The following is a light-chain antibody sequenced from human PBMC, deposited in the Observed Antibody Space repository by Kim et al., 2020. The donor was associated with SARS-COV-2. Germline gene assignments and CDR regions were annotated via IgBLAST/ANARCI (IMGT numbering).Light chain of an antibody. V-gene: IGKV1-5*03. CDR3: QQYNSYSIT. J-gene: IGKJ5*01. Sequence: ASVGDRVPITCRASQSIGSSLAWYQQRPGKAPKLLIYKASSLESGVPSRFSGSGSGTEFTLTISSLQPDDFATYYCQQYNSYSITFGQGTRLEIK. CDR1: QSIGSS. CDR2: KAS.